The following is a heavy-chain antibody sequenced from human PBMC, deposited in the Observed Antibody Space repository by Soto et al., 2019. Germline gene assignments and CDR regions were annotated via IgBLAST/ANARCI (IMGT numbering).Heavy chain of an antibody. D-gene: IGHD6-13*01. CDR2: IKQDGSEK. V-gene: IGHV3-7*03. CDR3: ARGYSSSFGYYCYYGMDV. J-gene: IGHJ6*02. Sequence: PGGSLRLSCAASGFTFSSYWMSWVRQAPGKGLEWVANIKQDGSEKYYVDSVKGRFTISRDNAKNSLYLQMNSLRAEDTAVYYCARGYSSSFGYYCYYGMDVWGQGTTVTVSS. CDR1: GFTFSSYW.